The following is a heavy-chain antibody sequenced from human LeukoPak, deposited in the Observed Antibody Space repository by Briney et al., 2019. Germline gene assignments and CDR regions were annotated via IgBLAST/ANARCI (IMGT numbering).Heavy chain of an antibody. D-gene: IGHD2-15*01. CDR1: GFTFSSYG. CDR3: AKARAGYCSGGHCYYFDH. J-gene: IGHJ4*02. CDR2: ISYDGSNK. Sequence: PGRSLRLSCAASGFTFSSYGMHWVRQAPGKGLEWVAVISYDGSNKYYADSVKGRFSISRDNSKNTLYLQMNSLRAEDTAVFYCAKARAGYCSGGHCYYFDHWGQGTLVTVSS. V-gene: IGHV3-30*18.